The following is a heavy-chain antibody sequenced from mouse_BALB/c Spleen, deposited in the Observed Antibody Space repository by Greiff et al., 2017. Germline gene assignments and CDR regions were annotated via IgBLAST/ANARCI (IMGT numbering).Heavy chain of an antibody. D-gene: IGHD2-4*01. V-gene: IGHV1-82*01. CDR2: IYPGDGDT. CDR3: ARYDYDDYAMDY. CDR1: GYAFSSSW. Sequence: VKLMESGPELVKPGASVKISCKASGYAFSSSWMNWVKQRPGQGLEWIGRIYPGDGDTNYNGKFKGKATLTADKSSSTAYMQLSSLTSVDSAVYFCARYDYDDYAMDYWGQGTSVTVSS. J-gene: IGHJ4*01.